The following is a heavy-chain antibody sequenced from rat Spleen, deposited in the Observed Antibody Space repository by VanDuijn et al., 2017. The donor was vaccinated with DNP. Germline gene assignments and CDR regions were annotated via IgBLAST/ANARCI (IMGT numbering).Heavy chain of an antibody. D-gene: IGHD4-3*01. CDR1: GFSFSDYY. V-gene: IGHV5-22*01. J-gene: IGHJ2*01. Sequence: EVQLVESGGDFVQPGRSLKLSCAASGFSFSDYYMAWVRQAPTKGLEWVAYISYDGGSTYYGDSVQGRFTISRDNEKRTLYLQMNSLRSEDTATYYCASWGIRAYYFDSWGQGVMVTVSS. CDR2: ISYDGGST. CDR3: ASWGIRAYYFDS.